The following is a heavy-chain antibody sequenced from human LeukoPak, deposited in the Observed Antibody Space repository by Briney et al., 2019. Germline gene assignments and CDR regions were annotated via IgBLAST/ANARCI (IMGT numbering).Heavy chain of an antibody. D-gene: IGHD2-21*01. J-gene: IGHJ5*02. CDR2: IYYSGST. CDR3: ARARETYCGGDCYSSWFDP. V-gene: IGHV4-59*01. Sequence: PSETLSLTCTVSGGSISSYYGSWIRQPPGKGLEWMGYIYYSGSTNYNPSLKSRVTISVDTSKNPFSLKLSPVTAADTAVYYCARARETYCGGDCYSSWFDPWGQGTLVTVSS. CDR1: GGSISSYY.